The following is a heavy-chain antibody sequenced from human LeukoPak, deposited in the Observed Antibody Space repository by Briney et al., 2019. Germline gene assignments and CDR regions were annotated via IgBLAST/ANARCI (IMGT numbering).Heavy chain of an antibody. CDR1: GGTFSSYA. CDR2: IIPIFGTA. D-gene: IGHD2-21*02. J-gene: IGHJ4*02. V-gene: IGHV1-69*05. Sequence: SVKVSCKASGGTFSSYAISWVRQAPGQGLEWMGRIIPIFGTANYAQKYQGRVTITTDESTSTAYMKLSSLRSEDTAVYYCASQHCGGDCHSEFDYWGQGTLVTVSS. CDR3: ASQHCGGDCHSEFDY.